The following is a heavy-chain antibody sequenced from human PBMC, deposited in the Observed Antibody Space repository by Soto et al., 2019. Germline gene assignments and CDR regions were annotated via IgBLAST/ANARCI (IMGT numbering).Heavy chain of an antibody. CDR2: IYWNDDE. J-gene: IGHJ5*02. V-gene: IGHV2-5*01. CDR3: AHRGYGDYPRDNWFDP. D-gene: IGHD4-17*01. CDR1: GFALNTGGKG. Sequence: QITLKESGPTLVRPTQTLTLICTFSGFALNTGGKGVGWIRQPPGKALEWLAVIYWNDDERYSPSLKSRLTITKDTSKNQVVLTMTNMDPEDTATYYCAHRGYGDYPRDNWFDPWGQGTQVTVSS.